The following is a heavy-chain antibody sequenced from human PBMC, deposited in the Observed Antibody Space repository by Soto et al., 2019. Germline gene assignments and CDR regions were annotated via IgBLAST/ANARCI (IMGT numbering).Heavy chain of an antibody. CDR2: INHSGST. CDR1: GGSFSGYY. V-gene: IGHV4-34*01. CDR3: ARRDRGMITFRGVIVAGLGY. Sequence: SETLSLTCAVYGGSFSGYYWRWIRQPPGKXLEWIGEINHSGSTNYNPPLKSRVTISVDTSKNQFSLKLSSVTAADTAVYYCARRDRGMITFRGVIVAGLGYWGQGTLVTVSS. J-gene: IGHJ4*01. D-gene: IGHD3-16*02.